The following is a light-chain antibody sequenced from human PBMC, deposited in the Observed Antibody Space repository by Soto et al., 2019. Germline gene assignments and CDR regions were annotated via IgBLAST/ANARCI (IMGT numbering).Light chain of an antibody. CDR3: SSYTTSTLFV. CDR2: EVS. Sequence: QSALTQPASVSGSPGQSITISCTGTSSDVGDYNYVSWYQQHPGKAPKLVIFEVSTRPSGVSNRFSGSKSGNTASLTISGRQAEDEADYYCSSYTTSTLFVFGTGTKLTVL. V-gene: IGLV2-14*01. J-gene: IGLJ1*01. CDR1: SSDVGDYNY.